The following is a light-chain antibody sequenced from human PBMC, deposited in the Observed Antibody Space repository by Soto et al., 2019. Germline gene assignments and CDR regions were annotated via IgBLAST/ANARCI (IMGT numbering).Light chain of an antibody. CDR1: NIGSKS. CDR3: QVWESSGDQVV. V-gene: IGLV3-21*02. Sequence: SYELTQTSSVSVAPGQTAKITCGGNNIGSKSVHWYQQKAGQAPVLVVHDDSDRPSGIPERFSGSNSANTATLTISRVEAGDEADYYCQVWESSGDQVVFAGGTKVPS. J-gene: IGLJ2*01. CDR2: DDS.